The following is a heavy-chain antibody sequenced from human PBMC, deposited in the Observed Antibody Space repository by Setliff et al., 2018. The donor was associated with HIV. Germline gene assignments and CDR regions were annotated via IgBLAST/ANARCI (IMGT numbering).Heavy chain of an antibody. D-gene: IGHD3-10*01. CDR1: GGSITSGSYY. V-gene: IGHV4-61*09. CDR2: IYTNGST. J-gene: IGHJ6*03. Sequence: SETLSLTCSVSGGSITSGSYYWGWIRQPAGKGLEWIGHIYTNGSTSYSPSLKGRVTISVDTSKNQFSLRLSSVTAADTAVYYCARDRGGHYTGSYYYMDVWGKGTTVTVSS. CDR3: ARDRGGHYTGSYYYMDV.